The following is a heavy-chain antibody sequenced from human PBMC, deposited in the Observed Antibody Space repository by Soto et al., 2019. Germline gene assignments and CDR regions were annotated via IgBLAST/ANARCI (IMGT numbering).Heavy chain of an antibody. CDR2: SNSDGSST. CDR1: GFTFSSYW. J-gene: IGHJ6*02. Sequence: GGSLRLSCAASGFTFSSYWIHWVRQAPGMGLVWVSRSNSDGSSTSYADSVKGRFTISRDNAKNTLYLQMNSLRAEDTAVYYCARAIGYYRMDVWGQGATVTVSS. D-gene: IGHD3-22*01. CDR3: ARAIGYYRMDV. V-gene: IGHV3-74*01.